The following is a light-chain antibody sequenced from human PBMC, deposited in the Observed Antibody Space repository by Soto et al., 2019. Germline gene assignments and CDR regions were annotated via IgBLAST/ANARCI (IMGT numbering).Light chain of an antibody. J-gene: IGKJ3*01. CDR2: DAS. V-gene: IGKV1-27*01. CDR1: QGISNT. Sequence: DIHMTQSPSSLSASIGDRVTITCPASQGISNTLAWYQQRPGKVPGLLIYDASTLQSGVPSRFSGSGSGTDFTLTNSSLQSEDVATYYCQKYNSSPYTFGPGIKVDIK. CDR3: QKYNSSPYT.